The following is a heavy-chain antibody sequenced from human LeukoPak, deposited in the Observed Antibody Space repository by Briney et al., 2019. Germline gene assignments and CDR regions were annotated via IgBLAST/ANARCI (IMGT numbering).Heavy chain of an antibody. V-gene: IGHV3-23*01. Sequence: GGSLRLSCAASGFTFSSYAMSWVRQARGKGLEWVSDISGSGGSTYYADSVKGRFTISRDNSKNTLYLQMNSLRAEDTAVYYCARGEYCSSTSCSSLPTDYWGQGTLVTVSS. D-gene: IGHD2-2*01. CDR2: ISGSGGST. J-gene: IGHJ4*02. CDR1: GFTFSSYA. CDR3: ARGEYCSSTSCSSLPTDY.